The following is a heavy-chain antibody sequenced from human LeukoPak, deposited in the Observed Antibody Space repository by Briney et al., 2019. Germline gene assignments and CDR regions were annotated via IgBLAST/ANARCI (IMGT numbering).Heavy chain of an antibody. CDR1: GFTCSSYS. Sequence: GGSLRLSCAASGFTCSSYSMNWVRQAPGKGLEWVSSISSSSSYIYYADSVKGRFTISRDNAKNSLYLQMNSLRAEDTAVYYCARDLSFWSGYLLPDFDYWGQGTLVTVSS. CDR2: ISSSSSYI. CDR3: ARDLSFWSGYLLPDFDY. J-gene: IGHJ4*02. D-gene: IGHD3-3*01. V-gene: IGHV3-21*01.